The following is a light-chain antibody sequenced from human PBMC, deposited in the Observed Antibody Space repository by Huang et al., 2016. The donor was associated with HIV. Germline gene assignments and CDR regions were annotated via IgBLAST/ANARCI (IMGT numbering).Light chain of an antibody. CDR2: GAS. Sequence: EIVMTQSPATLSVSPGERATLSCRASQRFSSNLAWYQQKPGQAPRLLIYGASTRDTGIPATFSGSGSGTEFTLTISSLQSEDFAVYYCQQYNNWLVITFGQGTRLEIK. CDR1: QRFSSN. J-gene: IGKJ5*01. V-gene: IGKV3-15*01. CDR3: QQYNNWLVIT.